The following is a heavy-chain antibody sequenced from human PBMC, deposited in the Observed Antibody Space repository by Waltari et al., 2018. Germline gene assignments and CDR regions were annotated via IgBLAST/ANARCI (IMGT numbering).Heavy chain of an antibody. D-gene: IGHD3-3*01. CDR2: IYSGGST. CDR3: AREAWDDFWSGYYTTTYMDV. V-gene: IGHV3-53*02. CDR1: GFTVSSNY. Sequence: EVQLVETGGGLIQPGGSLRLSCAASGFTVSSNYMSWVRQAPGKGLEWVSVIYSGGSTDYADSVKGRCTISRDNSKNTLYLQMNSLRAEDTAVYYCAREAWDDFWSGYYTTTYMDVWGKGTTVTVSS. J-gene: IGHJ6*03.